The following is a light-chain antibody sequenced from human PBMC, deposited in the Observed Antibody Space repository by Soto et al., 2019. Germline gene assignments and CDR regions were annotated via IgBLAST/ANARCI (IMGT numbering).Light chain of an antibody. V-gene: IGKV3-20*01. CDR2: GFS. CDR3: QQYGSPPPYT. CDR1: QSVSNNY. J-gene: IGKJ2*01. Sequence: EVVLTQSPGTLSLSPGERATLSCRASQSVSNNYLAWYQQKPPQGPRLLVFGFSDRATGIPDRFSGSGSGTDVTLTISRMEPEDFAVYYCQQYGSPPPYTFGQGTKLEIK.